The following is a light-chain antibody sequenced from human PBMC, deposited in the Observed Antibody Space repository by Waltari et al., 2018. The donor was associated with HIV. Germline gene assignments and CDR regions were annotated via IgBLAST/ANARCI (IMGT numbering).Light chain of an antibody. J-gene: IGLJ1*01. Sequence: QPVLTQPPSASASLGASVTPTSPLRSGPSHYQVDRSQHRAREGPRCGMRVGTGGIVGSKWDGVPDRFSVLGSGLDRYLTIKNIQEEDESDYHCGAGHGSGSKFVYVFGTGTKVTVL. CDR3: GAGHGSGSKFVYV. CDR2: VGTGGIVG. V-gene: IGLV9-49*01. CDR1: SGPSHYQ.